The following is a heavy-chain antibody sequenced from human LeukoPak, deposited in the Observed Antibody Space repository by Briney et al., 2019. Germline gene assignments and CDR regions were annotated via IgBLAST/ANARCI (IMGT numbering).Heavy chain of an antibody. CDR2: ISAAGDTT. CDR1: GFTFSSYA. V-gene: IGHV3-23*01. Sequence: GGSLRLSCAASGFTFSSYAMGWVRQAPGKGLEWVSSISAAGDTTYYADSVKGRFTISRDSSKNTLYLQMNSLRAEDTAVYYCAKHAAVADYYFDYWGQGTLVTVSS. J-gene: IGHJ4*02. CDR3: AKHAAVADYYFDY. D-gene: IGHD6-19*01.